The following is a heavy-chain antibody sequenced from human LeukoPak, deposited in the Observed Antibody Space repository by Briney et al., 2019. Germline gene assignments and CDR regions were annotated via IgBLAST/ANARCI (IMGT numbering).Heavy chain of an antibody. V-gene: IGHV1-69*06. Sequence: SVKVSCKASGGTFSSYAISWVRQAPGQGLEWMGGIIPIFGTANYAQKFQGRVTITADKSTSTAYMELSSLRSEDTAVYYCARARYCSGGSCYWTPHYYYGMDVWGKGTTVTVSS. CDR3: ARARYCSGGSCYWTPHYYYGMDV. D-gene: IGHD2-15*01. CDR1: GGTFSSYA. CDR2: IIPIFGTA. J-gene: IGHJ6*04.